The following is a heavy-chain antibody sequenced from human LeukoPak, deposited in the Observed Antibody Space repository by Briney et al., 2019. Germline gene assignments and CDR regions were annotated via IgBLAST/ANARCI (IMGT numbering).Heavy chain of an antibody. D-gene: IGHD3-10*01. V-gene: IGHV4-59*08. CDR3: ARLRDYGSGTYYNDY. CDR1: GGSMSNYY. CDR2: IYYSGST. J-gene: IGHJ4*02. Sequence: SETLSLTCTVSGGSMSNYYWTWMRQPPGKGLEWVGYIYYSGSTNYNPSLKSRVTISVDTSKNQFSLKLSSVTAADTAVHYCARLRDYGSGTYYNDYWGQGTLVTVSS.